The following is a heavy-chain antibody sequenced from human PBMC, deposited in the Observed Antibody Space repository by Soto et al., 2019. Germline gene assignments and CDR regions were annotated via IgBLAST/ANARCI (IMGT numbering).Heavy chain of an antibody. J-gene: IGHJ4*02. CDR3: ASGNYGVLTGYFL. Sequence: SVKVSCKASGGTFSSYAISWVRQAPGQGLEWMGGIHPIFGTVNYAQKFQGRVTITADESTSTAYMELSSLRSEDTAVYYWASGNYGVLTGYFLWGQGTLVTVS. CDR2: IHPIFGTV. CDR1: GGTFSSYA. D-gene: IGHD3-9*01. V-gene: IGHV1-69*13.